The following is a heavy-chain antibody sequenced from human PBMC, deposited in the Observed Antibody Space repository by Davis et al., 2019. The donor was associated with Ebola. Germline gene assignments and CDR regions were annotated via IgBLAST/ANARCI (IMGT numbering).Heavy chain of an antibody. J-gene: IGHJ6*02. CDR2: IYSGGST. D-gene: IGHD6-6*01. CDR1: GLTVSSNY. V-gene: IGHV3-53*04. CDR3: AREGYRRSSSYYYYYGMDV. Sequence: GGSLRLSCAASGLTVSSNYMSWVRQAPGKGLEWVSVIYSGGSTYYADSVEGRFTISRHNSKNTLYLQMNSLRAEDTAVYYCAREGYRRSSSYYYYYGMDVWGQGTTVTVSS.